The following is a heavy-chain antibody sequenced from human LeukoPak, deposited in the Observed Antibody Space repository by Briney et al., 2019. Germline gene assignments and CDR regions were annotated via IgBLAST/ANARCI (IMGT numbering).Heavy chain of an antibody. CDR2: IYYTGST. D-gene: IGHD6-6*01. J-gene: IGHJ4*02. Sequence: SETLSLTCSVSGGSISSLYWSWIRQPPGKGLEWIGYIYYTGSTNYTPSLKSRVTMLVDMSKNQFSLRLSSVTAADTAVYYCARHRAYSSSSPFDYWGQGTLVTVSS. CDR1: GGSISSLY. V-gene: IGHV4-59*08. CDR3: ARHRAYSSSSPFDY.